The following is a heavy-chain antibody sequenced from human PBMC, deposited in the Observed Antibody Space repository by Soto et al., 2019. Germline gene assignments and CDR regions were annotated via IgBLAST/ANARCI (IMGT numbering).Heavy chain of an antibody. D-gene: IGHD4-4*01. CDR2: IGTSGKTI. CDR1: GFTFSSYE. Sequence: EVQLVESGGGLVQAGGSLRLFCAVSGFTFSSYEMNWVRQAPGKGLEWVSYIGTSGKTIYYADSVRGRFTISRDNAKNPLCLQMNSLRAEDTAVYFCARDPAIYSGKFDYGLDVWGRGTTVTVSS. V-gene: IGHV3-48*03. J-gene: IGHJ6*02. CDR3: ARDPAIYSGKFDYGLDV.